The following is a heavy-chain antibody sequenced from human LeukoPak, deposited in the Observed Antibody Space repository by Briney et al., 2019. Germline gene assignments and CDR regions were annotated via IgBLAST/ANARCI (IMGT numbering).Heavy chain of an antibody. D-gene: IGHD6-19*01. J-gene: IGHJ4*02. Sequence: GGSLRLSCAASGFTFSSYGMHWVRQAPGKGLEYVSAISSNGGSTYYANSVKGRFTISRDNSKNSLYLQMNSLRAEDTAVYFCAGGSGWVTDSWGQGTLVTVSA. CDR1: GFTFSSYG. CDR3: AGGSGWVTDS. CDR2: ISSNGGST. V-gene: IGHV3-64*01.